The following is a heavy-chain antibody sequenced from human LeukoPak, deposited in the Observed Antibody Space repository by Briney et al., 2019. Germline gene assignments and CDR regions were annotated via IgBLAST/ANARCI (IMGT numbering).Heavy chain of an antibody. V-gene: IGHV3-11*04. CDR1: GFTFSDYY. D-gene: IGHD3-10*01. Sequence: PGGSLRLSCAASGFTFSDYYMDWIRQAPGKGLEWISYINGPGSNIDYADSVKGRFTISRDNAQNSLYLQLNSLRADDTAVYYCVRGNYGFDSWGQGTLVTVSS. CDR2: INGPGSNI. CDR3: VRGNYGFDS. J-gene: IGHJ4*02.